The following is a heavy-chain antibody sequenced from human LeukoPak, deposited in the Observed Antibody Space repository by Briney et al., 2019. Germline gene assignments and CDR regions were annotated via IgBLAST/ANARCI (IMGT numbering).Heavy chain of an antibody. CDR1: GYTFTSYY. CDR2: INPNSGGT. D-gene: IGHD2-2*01. J-gene: IGHJ4*02. V-gene: IGHV1-2*02. Sequence: ASVKVSCKASGYTFTSYYMHWVRQAPGQGLEWMGWINPNSGGTNYAQKFQGRVTMTRDTSISTAYMELSGLRSDDTAVYYCARAIVVVSAAMGYWGQGTLVTVSS. CDR3: ARAIVVVSAAMGY.